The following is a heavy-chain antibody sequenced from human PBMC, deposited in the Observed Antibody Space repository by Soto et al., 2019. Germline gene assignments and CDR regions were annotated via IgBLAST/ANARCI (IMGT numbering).Heavy chain of an antibody. CDR3: ARDGVGCSGGSCYSYWFDP. CDR1: GGSFSGYY. V-gene: IGHV4-34*01. Sequence: QVQLQQWGAGLLKPSETLSLTCAVYGGSFSGYYWSWIRQPPGKGLEWIGEINHSGSTNYNPSLKSRVTISVDTSKNQFSLKLSSVTAADTAVYYCARDGVGCSGGSCYSYWFDPWGQGTLVTVSS. CDR2: INHSGST. J-gene: IGHJ5*02. D-gene: IGHD2-15*01.